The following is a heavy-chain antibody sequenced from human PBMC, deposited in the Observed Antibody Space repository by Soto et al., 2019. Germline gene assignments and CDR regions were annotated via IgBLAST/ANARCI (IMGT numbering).Heavy chain of an antibody. CDR3: ARVERGTATTVVDAFDI. V-gene: IGHV4-34*01. Sequence: QVQLQQWGAGLLKPSETLSLTCAVYGGFVSSGSYYWSWIRQPPGKGLEWIGEMSHSGGTHFNPSLKSRVTRSVDTSKNQVSLKMSSVTAADTALYYCARVERGTATTVVDAFDIWGPGTMVTVSS. J-gene: IGHJ3*02. CDR2: MSHSGGT. D-gene: IGHD1-1*01. CDR1: GGFVSSGSYY.